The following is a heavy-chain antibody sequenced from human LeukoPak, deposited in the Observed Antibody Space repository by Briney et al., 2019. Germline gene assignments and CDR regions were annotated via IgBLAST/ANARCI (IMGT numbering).Heavy chain of an antibody. J-gene: IGHJ4*02. CDR1: GYTFTGYY. CDR3: ASGRYSSSWYLYYFDY. CDR2: INPNSGGT. V-gene: IGHV1-2*06. Sequence: ASVKVSYKASGYTFTGYYMHWVRQAPGQGLEWMGRINPNSGGTNYAQKFQGRVTMTRDTSISTAYMELSRLRSDDTAVYYCASGRYSSSWYLYYFDYWGQGTLVTVSS. D-gene: IGHD6-13*01.